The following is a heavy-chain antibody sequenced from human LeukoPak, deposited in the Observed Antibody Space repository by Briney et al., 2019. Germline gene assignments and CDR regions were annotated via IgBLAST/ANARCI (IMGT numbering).Heavy chain of an antibody. D-gene: IGHD6-13*01. V-gene: IGHV3-9*01. Sequence: GRSLRLSCAASGFTFDDYAMHWVRQAPGKGLEWVSGISWNSGSIGYADSVKGRFTISRDNAKNSLYLQMNSLRAEDTAVYYCARGGGTPEQYSSSWRHFDYWGQGTLVTVSS. CDR2: ISWNSGSI. CDR3: ARGGGTPEQYSSSWRHFDY. CDR1: GFTFDDYA. J-gene: IGHJ4*02.